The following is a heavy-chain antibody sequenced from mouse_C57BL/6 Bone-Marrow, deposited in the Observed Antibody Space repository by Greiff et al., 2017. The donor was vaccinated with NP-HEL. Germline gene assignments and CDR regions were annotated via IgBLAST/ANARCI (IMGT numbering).Heavy chain of an antibody. J-gene: IGHJ4*01. CDR2: ISDGGSYT. D-gene: IGHD1-1*01. V-gene: IGHV5-4*03. Sequence: DVKLLESGGGLVKPGGSLKLSCAASGFTFSSYAMSWVRQTPEKRLEWVATISDGGSYTYYPDNVKGRFTISRDNAKNNLYLQMSHLKSEDTAMYYCARWGHYGSSPYYAMDYWGQGTSVTVSS. CDR3: ARWGHYGSSPYYAMDY. CDR1: GFTFSSYA.